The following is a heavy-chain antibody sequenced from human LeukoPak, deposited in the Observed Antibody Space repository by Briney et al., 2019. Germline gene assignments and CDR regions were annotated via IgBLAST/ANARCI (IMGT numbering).Heavy chain of an antibody. CDR3: ARGVLHYCSGGSCYHYYYMDV. D-gene: IGHD2-15*01. CDR1: GYTFTSYG. CDR2: ISAYNGNT. V-gene: IGHV1-18*01. J-gene: IGHJ6*03. Sequence: ASVKVSCKASGYTFTSYGISWVRQAPGQGLEWMGWISAYNGNTNYAQKLRGRVTMTTDTSTSTAYMELRSLRSEDTAVYYCARGVLHYCSGGSCYHYYYMDVWGKGTTVTVSS.